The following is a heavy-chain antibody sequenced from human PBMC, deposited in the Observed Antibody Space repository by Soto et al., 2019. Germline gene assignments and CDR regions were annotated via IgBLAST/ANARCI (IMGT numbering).Heavy chain of an antibody. V-gene: IGHV1-3*01. D-gene: IGHD7-27*01. CDR3: ARDTGDGTFDF. CDR1: GYTFSSYA. CDR2: INAGYGNT. J-gene: IGHJ4*01. Sequence: QVHLVQSGAEVRKPGASVKVSCKASGYTFSSYAMHWVRQAPGQRLEWMGWINAGYGNTKSSQKFQDRVNISRDTSASTAYMELTSLRSEDTAVYYCARDTGDGTFDFWGHGTLVTVSS.